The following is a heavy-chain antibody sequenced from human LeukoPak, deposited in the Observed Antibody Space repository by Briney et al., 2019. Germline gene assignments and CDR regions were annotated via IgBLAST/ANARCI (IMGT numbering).Heavy chain of an antibody. J-gene: IGHJ4*02. Sequence: ASVKVSCKASGGTVSSYAISWVRQAPGQGLEWMGRIIPIFGTANYAQKFQGRVTITTDESTSTAYMELSSLRSEDTAVYYCACGYYQRNFDYWGQGTLVTVSS. CDR1: GGTVSSYA. V-gene: IGHV1-69*05. CDR2: IIPIFGTA. CDR3: ACGYYQRNFDY. D-gene: IGHD3-22*01.